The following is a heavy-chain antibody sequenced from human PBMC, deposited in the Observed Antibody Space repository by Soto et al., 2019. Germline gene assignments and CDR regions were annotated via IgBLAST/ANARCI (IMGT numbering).Heavy chain of an antibody. J-gene: IGHJ6*02. CDR2: ISGSGGSK. V-gene: IGHV3-23*01. CDR3: AKGFREDYYYYGMDV. Sequence: EVQLLESGGGLVKPGGPLSLSGAASGFPFSSFAMSWVRQAQGKGREGVSAISGSGGSKYYADSVKGRLTISRDNSKNTLYLQMNSLRAEDTAVYYCAKGFREDYYYYGMDVWGQGTTVTVSS. CDR1: GFPFSSFA.